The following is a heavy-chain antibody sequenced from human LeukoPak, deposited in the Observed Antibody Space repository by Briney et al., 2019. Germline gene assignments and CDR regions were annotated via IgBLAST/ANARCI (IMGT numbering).Heavy chain of an antibody. D-gene: IGHD6-19*01. CDR2: ITSKSAGGTT. Sequence: GGSLRLSCAASGFTSANAWMTWVRQAPGQGLEWVARITSKSAGGTTDYTTPVKGRFTISRDDSKNTLYLQMNSLKTEDTAVYYCTTEEGRLAVWGQGTLVTVSS. CDR3: TTEEGRLAV. J-gene: IGHJ4*02. V-gene: IGHV3-15*07. CDR1: GFTSANAW.